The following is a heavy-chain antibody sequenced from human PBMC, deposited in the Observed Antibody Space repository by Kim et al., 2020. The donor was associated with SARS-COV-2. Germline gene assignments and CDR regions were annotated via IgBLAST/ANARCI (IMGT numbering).Heavy chain of an antibody. Sequence: GSLRLSCAASGFTFSSYAMSWVRQAPGKGLEWVSAISGSGGSTYYADSVKGRFTISRDNSKNTLYLQMNSLRAEDTAVYYCAKIFRFGELEDPWGQGTLVTVSS. V-gene: IGHV3-23*01. CDR3: AKIFRFGELEDP. CDR2: ISGSGGST. D-gene: IGHD3-10*01. CDR1: GFTFSSYA. J-gene: IGHJ5*02.